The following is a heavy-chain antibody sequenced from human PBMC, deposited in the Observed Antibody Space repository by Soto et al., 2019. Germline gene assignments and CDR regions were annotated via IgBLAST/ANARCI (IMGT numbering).Heavy chain of an antibody. CDR3: ATGLLREHAFDI. Sequence: DVQVVESGGGWIQPGGSLRLSCAASGFTVSGKKYITWVRQAPGQGLEWVSALYIADGTFYADSVRARFTGSIDSSENPVSLQMNNLSPDDTAVYFCATGLLREHAFDIWGLGKMVTVSS. J-gene: IGHJ3*02. CDR2: LYIADGT. V-gene: IGHV3-53*01. D-gene: IGHD2-21*02. CDR1: GFTVSGKKY.